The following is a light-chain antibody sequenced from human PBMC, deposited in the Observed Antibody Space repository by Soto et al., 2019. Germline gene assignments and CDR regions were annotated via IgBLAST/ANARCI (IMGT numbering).Light chain of an antibody. V-gene: IGLV1-44*01. CDR2: SSD. CDR3: AAWDDCLNGHV. CDR1: SSNIGRHT. J-gene: IGLJ1*01. Sequence: QSVLTQPPSASGTPGQRVTISCSGGSSNIGRHTVNWYQQLPGTAPKLLIQSSDKRPSGVPDRFSGSTSGTSGSLAISGLQSEDEADYYCAAWDDCLNGHVFGTGTKLTVL.